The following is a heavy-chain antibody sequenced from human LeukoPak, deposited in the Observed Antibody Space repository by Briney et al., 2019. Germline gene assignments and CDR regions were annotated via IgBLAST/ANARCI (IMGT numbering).Heavy chain of an antibody. CDR2: MNPNSGNT. V-gene: IGHV1-8*01. Sequence: VASVKVSCKASGYTFTSYDINWVRQATGQGLEWMGWMNPNSGNTGYAQKFQGRVTMTRNTSISTACMELSSLRSEDTAVYYCARVMITFGGVIEPAPPDYWGQGTLVTVSS. J-gene: IGHJ4*02. D-gene: IGHD3-16*02. CDR1: GYTFTSYD. CDR3: ARVMITFGGVIEPAPPDY.